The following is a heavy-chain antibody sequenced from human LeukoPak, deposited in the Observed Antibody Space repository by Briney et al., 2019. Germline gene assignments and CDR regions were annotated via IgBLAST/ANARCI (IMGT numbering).Heavy chain of an antibody. D-gene: IGHD4-11*01. V-gene: IGHV3-73*01. CDR1: GFTFSGSA. Sequence: GGSLRLSCAASGFTFSGSAMHWVRQASGKGLEWVGRIRSKANSYATAYAASVKGRFTISRDDSKNTAYLQMNSLKTGDTAVYYCTRPAGNYRDYWGQGTLVTVSS. J-gene: IGHJ4*02. CDR3: TRPAGNYRDY. CDR2: IRSKANSYAT.